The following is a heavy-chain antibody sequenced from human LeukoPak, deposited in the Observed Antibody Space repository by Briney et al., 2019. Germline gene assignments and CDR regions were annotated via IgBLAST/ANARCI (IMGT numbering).Heavy chain of an antibody. D-gene: IGHD3-10*01. J-gene: IGHJ4*02. CDR1: GFTFSDYY. CDR3: ARENAELLGSFDY. V-gene: IGHV3-21*01. Sequence: PGGSLRLSCVTSGFTFSDYYMNWVRQAPGKGLEWVSSISSSSSYIYYADSVKGRFTISRDNAKNSLYLQMNSLRAEDTAVYYCARENAELLGSFDYWGQGTLVTVSS. CDR2: ISSSSSYI.